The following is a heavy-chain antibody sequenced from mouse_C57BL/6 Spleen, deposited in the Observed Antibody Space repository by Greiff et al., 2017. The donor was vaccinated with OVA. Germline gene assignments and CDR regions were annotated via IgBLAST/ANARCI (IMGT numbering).Heavy chain of an antibody. Sequence: EVKLMESGPGLVKPSQSLSLTCSVTGYSITSCYYWNWIRQFPGNKLEWMGYISYDGSTNYNPTFKNRISITRDTSKNQLFLKLNSVTTEDTATYYCARGGLTGSEGNAMDYWGQGTSVTVSS. D-gene: IGHD4-1*01. CDR1: GYSITSCYY. CDR2: ISYDGST. CDR3: ARGGLTGSEGNAMDY. V-gene: IGHV3-6*01. J-gene: IGHJ4*01.